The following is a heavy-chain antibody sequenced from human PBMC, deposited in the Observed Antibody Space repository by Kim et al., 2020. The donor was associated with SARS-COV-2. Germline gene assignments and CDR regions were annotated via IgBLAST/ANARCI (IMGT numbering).Heavy chain of an antibody. CDR3: ARDPTRPRIQLWLRGCWFDP. CDR1: GFTFSSYG. Sequence: GGSLRLSCAASGFTFSSYGMHWVRQAPGKGLEWVAVIWYDGSNKYYADSVKGRFTISRDNSKNTLYLQMNSLRAEDTAVYYCARDPTRPRIQLWLRGCWFDPWGQGTLVTVSS. V-gene: IGHV3-33*01. D-gene: IGHD5-18*01. J-gene: IGHJ5*02. CDR2: IWYDGSNK.